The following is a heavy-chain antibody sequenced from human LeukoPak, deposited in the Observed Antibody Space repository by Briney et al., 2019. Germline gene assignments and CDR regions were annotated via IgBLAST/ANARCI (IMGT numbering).Heavy chain of an antibody. J-gene: IGHJ4*02. CDR1: GGTFSSYA. V-gene: IGHV1-69*05. Sequence: ASVKVSCKASGGTFSSYAISWVRQAPGQGLEWMGGIIPIFGTANYAQKFQGRVTITTDESTSTAYMELSSLRSEDTAVYYCARDAYDSSGILDYWGQGTLVTVSS. CDR3: ARDAYDSSGILDY. CDR2: IIPIFGTA. D-gene: IGHD3-22*01.